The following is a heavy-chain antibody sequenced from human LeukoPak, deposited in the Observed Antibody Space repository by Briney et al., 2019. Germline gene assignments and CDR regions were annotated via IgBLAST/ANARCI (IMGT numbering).Heavy chain of an antibody. V-gene: IGHV4-59*08. CDR3: ARHDSIVLPFDY. Sequence: PGGSLRLSCAASGFTFSTHAMSWIRQPPGKGLEWIGYIYYSGSTNYNPSLKSRLTISVDTSKNQFSLRLRSVTAADTAVYYCARHDSIVLPFDYWGQGILVTVSS. CDR2: IYYSGST. J-gene: IGHJ4*02. CDR1: GFTFSTHA. D-gene: IGHD1-26*01.